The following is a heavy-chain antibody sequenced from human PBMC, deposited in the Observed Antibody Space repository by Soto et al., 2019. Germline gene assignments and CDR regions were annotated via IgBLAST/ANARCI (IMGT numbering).Heavy chain of an antibody. CDR3: ARDGGFGELKY. Sequence: QVQLVQSGAELKKPGSSVKVSCKASGDTFSGYPINWVRQAPGAGLEWMGRIIPVFGTTNDAQRFEGRVTFTADESTNTAYMELRCLLSEDTAVYYCARDGGFGELKYWGPGTLVTVSS. V-gene: IGHV1-69*18. J-gene: IGHJ4*02. D-gene: IGHD3-10*01. CDR1: GDTFSGYP. CDR2: IIPVFGTT.